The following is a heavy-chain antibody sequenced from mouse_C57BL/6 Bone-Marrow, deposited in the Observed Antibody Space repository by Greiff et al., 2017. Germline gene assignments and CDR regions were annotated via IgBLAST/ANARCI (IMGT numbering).Heavy chain of an antibody. CDR2: IWSGGST. CDR1: GFSLTSYG. J-gene: IGHJ1*03. D-gene: IGHD1-1*01. V-gene: IGHV2-2*01. CDR3: GRLYDWYFDV. Sequence: QVQLQQSGPGLAQPSQSLSITCTVSGFSLTSYGVHWVRQSPGKGLEWLGVIWSGGSTDYNAAFISRLSISKDNSKSQVFYKMNSLQADDTALYYWGRLYDWYFDVWGTGTTVTVSS.